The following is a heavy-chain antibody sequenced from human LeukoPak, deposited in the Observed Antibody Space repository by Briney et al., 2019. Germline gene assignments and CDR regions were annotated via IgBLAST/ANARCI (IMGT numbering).Heavy chain of an antibody. CDR3: ARDSSSGWHAFDI. CDR1: GGSISSYY. CDR2: IYYSGST. V-gene: IGHV4-59*12. D-gene: IGHD6-19*01. J-gene: IGHJ3*02. Sequence: PSETLSLTCTVSGGSISSYYWSWIRQPPGKGLEWIGYIYYSGSTNYNPSLKSRVTISVDTSKNQFSLKLSSVTAADTAVYYCARDSSSGWHAFDIWGQGTMVTVSS.